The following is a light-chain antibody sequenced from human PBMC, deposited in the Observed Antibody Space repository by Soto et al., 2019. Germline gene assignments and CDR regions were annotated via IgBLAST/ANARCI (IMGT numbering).Light chain of an antibody. J-gene: IGKJ3*01. CDR2: GTF. Sequence: IQLTQSPSSLSASVGDRVSITCRASQDIKTYLAGYQQKRGKAPKLLISGTFTLQSGVPSRFNASGSGTDFTLTISRLQPEDFATYYCQHLHNYPPFSFGTGNKV. CDR3: QHLHNYPPFS. V-gene: IGKV1-9*01. CDR1: QDIKTY.